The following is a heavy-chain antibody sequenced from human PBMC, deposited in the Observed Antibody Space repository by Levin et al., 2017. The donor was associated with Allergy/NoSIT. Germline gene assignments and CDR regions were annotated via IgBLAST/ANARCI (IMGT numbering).Heavy chain of an antibody. CDR2: IYHSGST. CDR3: ARVPRGGNYFDY. CDR1: GGSISSGGDS. J-gene: IGHJ4*02. D-gene: IGHD2-15*01. Sequence: SETLSLTCAVSGGSISSGGDSWNWIRQPPGKGLEWIGYIYHSGSTYYNPSLKSRVTISVDRSKNQFSLKLSSVTAADAAVYYCARVPRGGNYFDYWGQGTLVTVSS. V-gene: IGHV4-30-2*01.